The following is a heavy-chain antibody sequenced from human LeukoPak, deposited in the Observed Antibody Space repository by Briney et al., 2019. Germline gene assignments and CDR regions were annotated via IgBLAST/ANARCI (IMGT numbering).Heavy chain of an antibody. CDR2: IYYSGST. Sequence: PSETLSLTCTVSGGSISSYYWSWIRQPPGKGLEWIGHIYYSGSTNYNPSLKSRVTISVDTSKNQFSLKLSSVTAADTAVYYCARAELGLDYWGQGTLVTVSS. J-gene: IGHJ4*02. D-gene: IGHD7-27*01. V-gene: IGHV4-59*01. CDR3: ARAELGLDY. CDR1: GGSISSYY.